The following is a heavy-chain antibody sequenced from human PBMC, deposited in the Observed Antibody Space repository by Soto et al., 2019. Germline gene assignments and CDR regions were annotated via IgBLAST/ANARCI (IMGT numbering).Heavy chain of an antibody. V-gene: IGHV1-3*01. D-gene: IGHD3-3*01. J-gene: IGHJ3*02. CDR3: ARAIRFLEWLLWSSDAFDI. Sequence: ASVKVSCKASGYTFTSYAMHWVRQAPGQRLEWMGWINAGNGNTKYSQKFQGRVTITRDTSASTAYMELSSLRSEDTAVYYCARAIRFLEWLLWSSDAFDIWGQGTMVTVSS. CDR2: INAGNGNT. CDR1: GYTFTSYA.